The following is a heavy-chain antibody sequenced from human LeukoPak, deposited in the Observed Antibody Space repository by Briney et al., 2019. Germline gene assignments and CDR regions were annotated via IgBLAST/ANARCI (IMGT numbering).Heavy chain of an antibody. CDR2: IYYSANT. D-gene: IGHD3-10*01. CDR1: GGSISSHSYY. CDR3: ASRYYGSGSYSYYYYGMDV. V-gene: IGHV4-39*01. J-gene: IGHJ6*02. Sequence: SETLSLTCAVSGGSISSHSYYWGWIRQPPGKGLEWIGSIYYSANTYYHPSLKSRATISVDTPNNQFSLKLSSVTAADTAVYYCASRYYGSGSYSYYYYGMDVWGQGTTVTVSS.